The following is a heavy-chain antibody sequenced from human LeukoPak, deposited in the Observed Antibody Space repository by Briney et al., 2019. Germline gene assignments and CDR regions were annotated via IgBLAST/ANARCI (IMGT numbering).Heavy chain of an antibody. D-gene: IGHD3-22*01. J-gene: IGHJ4*02. CDR2: IYYSGST. V-gene: IGHV4-39*07. CDR1: GGSISSSSYY. CDR3: ARDRWHYYDSSGPWAV. Sequence: SETLSLTCTVSGGSISSSSYYWGWIRQPPGKGLEWIGSIYYSGSTYYNPSLKSRVTISVDTSKNQFSLKLSSVTAADTAVYYCARDRWHYYDSSGPWAVWGQGTLVTVSS.